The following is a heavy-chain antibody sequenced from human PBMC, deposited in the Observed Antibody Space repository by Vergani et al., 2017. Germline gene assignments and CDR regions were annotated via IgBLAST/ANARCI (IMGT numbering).Heavy chain of an antibody. Sequence: QVQLVQSGAEVKKPGASVKVSCKASGYTFTSYGISWVRQAPGQGLEWMGWISAYNGNTNYAQKLQGRVSMTTDTSTSTAYMELRSLRSDDTAVYYCARDPDIVVVPAAPYYYYSYGMAGGSQGTTVTV. CDR2: ISAYNGNT. CDR1: GYTFTSYG. V-gene: IGHV1-18*04. D-gene: IGHD2-2*01. CDR3: ARDPDIVVVPAAPYYYYSYGMAG. J-gene: IGHJ6*02.